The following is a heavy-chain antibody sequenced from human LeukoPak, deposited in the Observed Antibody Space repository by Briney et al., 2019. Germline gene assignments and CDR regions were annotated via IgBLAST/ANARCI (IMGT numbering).Heavy chain of an antibody. CDR3: AKDPSNYGSGYMDV. J-gene: IGHJ6*03. V-gene: IGHV3-30*02. D-gene: IGHD3-10*01. Sequence: GGSLRLSCAASGFTFRRYGINWVRQAPGKGLEWVAFIRDDGTKKYYADSVQGRFTISRDNSGNTLYLQMDSLRTEDTAVYYCAKDPSNYGSGYMDVWGKGTTVTVSS. CDR2: IRDDGTKK. CDR1: GFTFRRYG.